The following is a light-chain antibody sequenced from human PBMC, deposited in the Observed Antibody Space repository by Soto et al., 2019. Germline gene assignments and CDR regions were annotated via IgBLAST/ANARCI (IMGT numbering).Light chain of an antibody. CDR2: GVS. CDR3: CSYAGVNNFYV. CDR1: SSDVGSYNL. V-gene: IGLV2-23*02. J-gene: IGLJ1*01. Sequence: QSALTQPASVAGSPGQSITISCTGNSSDVGSYNLVSWYQQHPGKAPQLMIYGVSKRPSGVSDRFSGSKSGDTASLTISGLQAEDEADYHCCSYAGVNNFYVFGTGTKVPVL.